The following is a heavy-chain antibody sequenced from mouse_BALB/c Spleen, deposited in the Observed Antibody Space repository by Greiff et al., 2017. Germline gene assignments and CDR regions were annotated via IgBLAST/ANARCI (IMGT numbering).Heavy chain of an antibody. CDR2: IWAGGST. V-gene: IGHV2-9*02. J-gene: IGHJ4*01. D-gene: IGHD2-4*01. CDR1: GFSLTSYG. CDR3: ARGIDYDYAMDY. Sequence: VKLVESGPGLVAPSQSLSITCTVSGFSLTSYGVHWVRQPPGKGLEWLGVIWAGGSTNYNSALMSRLSISKDNAKSQVFLNMNSLQTDDTAMYYCARGIDYDYAMDYWGQGTSVTVSS.